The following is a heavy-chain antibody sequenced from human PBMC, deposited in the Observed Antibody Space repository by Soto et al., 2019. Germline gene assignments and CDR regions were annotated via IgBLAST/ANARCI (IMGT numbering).Heavy chain of an antibody. V-gene: IGHV3-30*18. D-gene: IGHD5-18*01. J-gene: IGHJ4*02. CDR2: ISYDGSNK. Sequence: QVQLVESGGGVVQPGRSLRLSCAASGFTFSSYGMHWVRQAPGKGLEWVAVISYDGSNKYYADSVKGRFTISRDNSKNTLYLQMNSLRAEDTAVYYCAKDQGRGYSYGHDYWGQGTLVTVSS. CDR1: GFTFSSYG. CDR3: AKDQGRGYSYGHDY.